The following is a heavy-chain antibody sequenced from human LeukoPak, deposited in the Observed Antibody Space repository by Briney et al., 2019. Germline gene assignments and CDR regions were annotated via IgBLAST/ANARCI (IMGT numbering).Heavy chain of an antibody. D-gene: IGHD3-22*01. V-gene: IGHV4-39*01. J-gene: IGHJ4*02. Sequence: PSETLSLTRTVSGGSISSSRYYWTWIRQPPEMGLEWIANIYYSGTTYYNPSLKSRVTISIDTSKNQFSLRLSSVTAADTAVYYCVSSPVDSTVIVGRSPYFDYWGQGALVTVSS. CDR2: IYYSGTT. CDR3: VSSPVDSTVIVGRSPYFDY. CDR1: GGSISSSRYY.